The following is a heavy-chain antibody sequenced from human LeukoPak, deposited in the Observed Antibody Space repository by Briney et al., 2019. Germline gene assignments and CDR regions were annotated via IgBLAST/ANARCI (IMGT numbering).Heavy chain of an antibody. J-gene: IGHJ4*02. D-gene: IGHD2/OR15-2a*01. CDR1: GYTFTNFA. V-gene: IGHV1-3*01. CDR2: INAGNGNT. Sequence: ASVKVSCKASGYTFTNFAIHWVRQAPGQSLEWMGWINAGNGNTKYSQRFQGRVTITRDTSASTAYMEVSSLRSEGGSNLFLMVWGQGTLVTVSS. CDR3: MV.